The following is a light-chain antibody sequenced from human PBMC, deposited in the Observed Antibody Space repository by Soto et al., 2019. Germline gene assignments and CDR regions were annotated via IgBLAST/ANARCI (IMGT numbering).Light chain of an antibody. CDR1: EILVHSDGKTY. CDR3: MQASQLRT. CDR2: QIS. Sequence: IVLTQTPLSSAVTLGQPASFSCESSEILVHSDGKTYLGWLHLRPGQPPRLLIYQISKRPPGVPDRFSGSGAGTNFTLKISRVEPEDVGIFYCMQASQLRTFGQGTKVDIK. J-gene: IGKJ1*01. V-gene: IGKV2-24*01.